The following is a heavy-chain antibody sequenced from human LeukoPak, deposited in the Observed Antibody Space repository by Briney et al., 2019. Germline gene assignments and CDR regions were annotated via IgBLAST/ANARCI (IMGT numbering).Heavy chain of an antibody. D-gene: IGHD1-26*01. CDR2: ISWDGGST. Sequence: GGSLRLSCAASGFTFSDYYMAWIRQAPGKGLEWVSLISWDGGSTYYADSVKGRFTISRDNSKNSLYLQMNSLRAEDTALYYCASISGSPHGDYYYGMDVWGQGTTVTVSS. CDR1: GFTFSDYY. V-gene: IGHV3-43D*03. J-gene: IGHJ6*02. CDR3: ASISGSPHGDYYYGMDV.